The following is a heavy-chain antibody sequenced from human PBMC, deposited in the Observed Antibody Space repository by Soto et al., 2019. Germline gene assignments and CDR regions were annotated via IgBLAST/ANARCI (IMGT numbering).Heavy chain of an antibody. CDR2: INPNSGGT. D-gene: IGHD1-1*01. CDR1: GYTFTGYY. CDR3: ARDFWNDGGMDV. J-gene: IGHJ6*02. V-gene: IGHV1-2*04. Sequence: ASVKVSCKASGYTFTGYYMHWVRQAPGQGLEWMGWINPNSGGTNYAQKFQGWVTMTRDTSISTAYMELSRLRSDDTTVYYCARDFWNDGGMDVWGQGTTVTVSS.